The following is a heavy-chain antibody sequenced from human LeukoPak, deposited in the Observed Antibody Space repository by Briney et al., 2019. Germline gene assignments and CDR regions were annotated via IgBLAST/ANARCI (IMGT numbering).Heavy chain of an antibody. V-gene: IGHV3-23*01. J-gene: IGHJ4*02. CDR3: AKEVGTIPTNLLDD. D-gene: IGHD1-26*01. Sequence: GGSLRLSCAASGFTFSSYAMSWVRQAPGEGLEWVSVIGDSGGITYYADSVKGRFTISRDNSKNTLYLHMNSLRAEDTAVYYCAKEVGTIPTNLLDDWDQGTLVTVSS. CDR1: GFTFSSYA. CDR2: IGDSGGIT.